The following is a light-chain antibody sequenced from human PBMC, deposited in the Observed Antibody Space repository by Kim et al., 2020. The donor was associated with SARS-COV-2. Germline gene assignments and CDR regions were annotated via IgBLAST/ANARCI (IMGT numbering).Light chain of an antibody. CDR2: EVS. CDR3: CSYTGSSDVV. Sequence: QSALTQPASVSGSPGQSITISCTGTSSDVGGYNFVSWYQQHPGKAPKLMIYEVSNRPSGVSNRFSGSKSGNTASLTSPGLQAEDEADYYCCSYTGSSDVVFGGGTQLTVL. V-gene: IGLV2-23*02. CDR1: SSDVGGYNF. J-gene: IGLJ2*01.